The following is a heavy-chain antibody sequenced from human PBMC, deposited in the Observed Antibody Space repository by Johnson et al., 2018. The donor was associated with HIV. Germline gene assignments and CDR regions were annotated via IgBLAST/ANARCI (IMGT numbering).Heavy chain of an antibody. CDR1: GFTVSSNY. V-gene: IGHV3-53*01. D-gene: IGHD6-13*01. CDR3: AKGGEVWYGAFDF. Sequence: VQLVESGGGLIQPGGSLRLSCAASGFTVSSNYMSWVRQAPGKGLEWVSAISGSGGSTYYADSVKGRFTISRDNAKNSLYLQMNNLRAEDTAVYYCAKGGEVWYGAFDFWGQGTMAIVSS. J-gene: IGHJ3*01. CDR2: SGSGGST.